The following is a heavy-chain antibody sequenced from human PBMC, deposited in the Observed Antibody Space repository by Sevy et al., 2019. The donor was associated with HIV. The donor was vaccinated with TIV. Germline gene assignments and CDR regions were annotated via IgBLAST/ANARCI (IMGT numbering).Heavy chain of an antibody. CDR3: ARGRPAPPGVVVPAASRSVNYYYGMDV. D-gene: IGHD2-2*01. J-gene: IGHJ6*02. CDR1: GGSISSYY. CDR2: LYTSGST. V-gene: IGHV4-4*07. Sequence: SETLSLTCTVSGGSISSYYWSWIRRPAGKGLEWIGRLYTSGSTNDNPSLKSRVTMSVDTSKNQFSLKLSSVTAADTAVYYCARGRPAPPGVVVPAASRSVNYYYGMDVWGQGTTVTVSS.